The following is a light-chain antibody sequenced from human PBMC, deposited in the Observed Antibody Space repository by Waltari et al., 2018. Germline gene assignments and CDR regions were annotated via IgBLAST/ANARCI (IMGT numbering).Light chain of an antibody. CDR1: KSNIGAAFD. CDR3: QSYDTTLSAVV. Sequence: QSVLTQPPPGQRVTISCSGTKSNIGAAFDVHWYQQVPGTAPKLLLHSFSNRPSGVSDRFSGFKSGASASLVITGLQAEDEAMYYCQSYDTTLSAVVFGGGTRLTV. V-gene: IGLV1-40*01. J-gene: IGLJ2*01. CDR2: SFS.